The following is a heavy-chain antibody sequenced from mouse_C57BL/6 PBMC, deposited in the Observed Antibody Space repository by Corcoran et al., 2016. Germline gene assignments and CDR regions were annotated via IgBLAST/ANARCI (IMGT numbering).Heavy chain of an antibody. CDR3: ARAMDDWDYYAMYY. CDR2: IYPGDGDS. J-gene: IGHJ4*01. CDR1: GYAFSSYW. D-gene: IGHD1-1*02. Sequence: QVQLQQSGAELVKPGASVKISCKASGYAFSSYWMNWVKQRPGKGLEWIGQIYPGDGDSNYNGKFKGKGTLTADKSSSTAYMQLSSLTSEDSAGYFCARAMDDWDYYAMYYCSSGTSVTVSS. V-gene: IGHV1-80*01.